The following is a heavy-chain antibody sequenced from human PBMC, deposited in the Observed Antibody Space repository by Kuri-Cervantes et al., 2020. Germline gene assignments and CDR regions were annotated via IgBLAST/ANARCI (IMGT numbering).Heavy chain of an antibody. CDR1: GYSFTSYG. CDR3: ARAPYSSGWLEYFQH. Sequence: ASVKVSCKASGYSFTSYGITWLRQAPGQGLEWMGWVSGYNGNTNYAQNFQDRVTMTTDTSTSTAYMELRSLRSDDTAVYYCARAPYSSGWLEYFQHWGQGTLVTVSS. J-gene: IGHJ1*01. CDR2: VSGYNGNT. V-gene: IGHV1-18*01. D-gene: IGHD6-19*01.